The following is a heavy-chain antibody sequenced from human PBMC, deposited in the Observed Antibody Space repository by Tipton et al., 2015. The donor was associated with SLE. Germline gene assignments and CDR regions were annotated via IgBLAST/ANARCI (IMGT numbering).Heavy chain of an antibody. CDR2: VSYSGGT. V-gene: IGHV4-39*07. Sequence: TLSLTCTVSGGSITISPYFWGWVRQPPGQGLEWIGGVSYSGGTYYNPSFTSRVTISADTSKNQFSLTLSSVTAADTALYYCARVLTGSCFDNWGQGTLVTVSS. D-gene: IGHD7-27*01. CDR1: GGSITISPYF. J-gene: IGHJ4*02. CDR3: ARVLTGSCFDN.